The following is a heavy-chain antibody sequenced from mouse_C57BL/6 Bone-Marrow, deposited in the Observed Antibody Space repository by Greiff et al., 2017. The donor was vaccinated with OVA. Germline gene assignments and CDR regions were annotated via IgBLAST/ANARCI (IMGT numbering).Heavy chain of an antibody. J-gene: IGHJ3*01. CDR3: AIGDYEFAY. CDR1: GYTFTSYW. Sequence: VQLQQPGAELVKPGASVKLSCKASGYTFTSYWMQWVKQRPGQGLEWIGEIDPSDSYTNYNQKFKGKATLTVDTSSSTAYMQLSSLTSEDSAVYYCAIGDYEFAYWGQGTLVTVSA. CDR2: IDPSDSYT. V-gene: IGHV1-50*01. D-gene: IGHD2-13*01.